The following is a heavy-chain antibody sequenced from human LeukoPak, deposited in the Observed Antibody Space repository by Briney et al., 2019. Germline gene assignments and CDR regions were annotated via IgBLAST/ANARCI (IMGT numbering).Heavy chain of an antibody. Sequence: GGSLRLSCAASGFTFSSYAMSWVRQAPGKGLEWVSAISGSGGSTYYADSEKGRFTISRDNSKNTLYLQMNSLRAEDTAVYYCAKGIVVVVAATPEYFQHWGQGTLVTVSS. V-gene: IGHV3-23*01. CDR3: AKGIVVVVAATPEYFQH. D-gene: IGHD2-15*01. J-gene: IGHJ1*01. CDR2: ISGSGGST. CDR1: GFTFSSYA.